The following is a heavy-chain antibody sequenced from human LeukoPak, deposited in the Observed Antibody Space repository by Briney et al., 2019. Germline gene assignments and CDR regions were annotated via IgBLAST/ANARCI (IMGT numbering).Heavy chain of an antibody. J-gene: IGHJ3*02. Sequence: ASVKVSCKVSGYTLTELSMHWVRQAPGTGLEWMGGFDPEDGETIYAQKFQGRVTMTEDTSTDTAYMELSSLRSEDTAVYYCATEFVTPGAFDIWGQGTMVTVSS. D-gene: IGHD2/OR15-2a*01. V-gene: IGHV1-24*01. CDR2: FDPEDGET. CDR1: GYTLTELS. CDR3: ATEFVTPGAFDI.